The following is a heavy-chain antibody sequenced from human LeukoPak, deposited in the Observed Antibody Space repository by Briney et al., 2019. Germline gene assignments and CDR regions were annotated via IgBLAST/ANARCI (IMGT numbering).Heavy chain of an antibody. Sequence: SETLSLTCTVSGGSIRKTNYYWGWIRQTPGKGLEWIGSIFSSGSTYYNPSLKSRVTISVDTSKNQFSLKLTSVTAADTAVYYCARDRDGYWYFDLWGRGTLVTVSS. J-gene: IGHJ2*01. CDR1: GGSIRKTNYY. CDR2: IFSSGST. CDR3: ARDRDGYWYFDL. D-gene: IGHD3-10*01. V-gene: IGHV4-39*07.